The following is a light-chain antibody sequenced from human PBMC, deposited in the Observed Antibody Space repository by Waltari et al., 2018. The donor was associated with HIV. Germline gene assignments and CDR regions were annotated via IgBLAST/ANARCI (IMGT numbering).Light chain of an antibody. CDR1: SS. J-gene: IGLJ3*02. V-gene: IGLV1-44*01. CDR3: AAWDDSLNGWV. Sequence: QPVLHQPPPSSGTPGQWVTISCSGSSSKLLIYSNNQRPSGVPDRFSGSKSGTSASLAISGLQSEDEADYYCAAWDDSLNGWVFGGGTKLTVL. CDR2: SNN.